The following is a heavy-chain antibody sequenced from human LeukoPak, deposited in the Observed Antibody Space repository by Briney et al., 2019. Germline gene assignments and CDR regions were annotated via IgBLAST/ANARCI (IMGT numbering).Heavy chain of an antibody. J-gene: IGHJ5*02. CDR3: ARDRPHTWFDP. CDR2: VNNDGSDA. CDR1: GFTFSSYW. V-gene: IGHV3-74*01. Sequence: GGSLRLSCAASGFTFSSYWMHWVRQAPGKGLVWVSCVNNDGSDAVYADSVKGRFTISRDNAKNTLYLQINSLRAEDTAVYYCARDRPHTWFDPWGQGTLVTVSS.